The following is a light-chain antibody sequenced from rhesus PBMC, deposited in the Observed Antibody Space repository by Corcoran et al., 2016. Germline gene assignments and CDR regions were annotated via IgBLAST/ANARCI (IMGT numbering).Light chain of an antibody. V-gene: IGKV1S14*01. J-gene: IGKJ1*01. CDR2: YAS. CDR3: QQHNSYPPT. CDR1: QGISNY. Sequence: DIQMTQSPSSLSASVGDTVTITCRASQGISNYLAWYQPTPGKAPKPLIYYASNLASGVPSRFSGSGTGTDCTLTISNLKPEDFAIYYCQQHNSYPPTFGQGTKVEIK.